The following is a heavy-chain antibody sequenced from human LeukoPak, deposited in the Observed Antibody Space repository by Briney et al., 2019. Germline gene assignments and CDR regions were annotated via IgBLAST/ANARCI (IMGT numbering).Heavy chain of an antibody. Sequence: SQTLSLTCTVSGGSISSGSYYWSWIRQPAGKGLEWIGRIYTSGSTNYNPSPKSRVTISVDTSKNQFSLKLSSVTAADTAVYYCARVRTVYAFDIWGQGTMVTVSS. J-gene: IGHJ3*02. CDR1: GGSISSGSYY. CDR3: ARVRTVYAFDI. D-gene: IGHD1-1*01. V-gene: IGHV4-61*02. CDR2: IYTSGST.